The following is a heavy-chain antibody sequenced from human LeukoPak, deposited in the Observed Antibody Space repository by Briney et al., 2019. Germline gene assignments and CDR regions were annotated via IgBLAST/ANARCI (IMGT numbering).Heavy chain of an antibody. D-gene: IGHD2-2*01. V-gene: IGHV4-39*07. CDR3: ARRLWGPPLGYCSSTSCYAYYMDV. Sequence: PSETLSLTCTVSGGSISSTSYYWGWIRQPPGKGLEWIGSIYYSGSTYYNPSLKSRVTISVDTSKNQFSLKLSSVTAADTAVYYCARRLWGPPLGYCSSTSCYAYYMDVWGKGTTVTVSS. J-gene: IGHJ6*03. CDR2: IYYSGST. CDR1: GGSISSTSYY.